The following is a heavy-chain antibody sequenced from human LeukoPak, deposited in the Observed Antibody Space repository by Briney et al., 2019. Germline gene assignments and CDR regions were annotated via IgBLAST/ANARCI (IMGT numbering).Heavy chain of an antibody. D-gene: IGHD2-21*01. CDR2: INTGVGTA. CDR1: GFTFSSYS. Sequence: PGGSLRLSCAASGFTFSSYSMNWVRQAPGKGLEWISYINTGVGTAFYADSVKGRFTISRDDAKNAVYLEMNSLRAEDTAIYYCARETLGCGGDCFDYWGQGALVTVSS. V-gene: IGHV3-48*04. J-gene: IGHJ4*02. CDR3: ARETLGCGGDCFDY.